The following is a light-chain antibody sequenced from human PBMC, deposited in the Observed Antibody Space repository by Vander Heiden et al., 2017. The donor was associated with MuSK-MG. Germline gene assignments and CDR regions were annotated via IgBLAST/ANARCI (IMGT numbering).Light chain of an antibody. Sequence: AIQLTHSPSSLSASVGDRVTITCRASQGISSALAWYQQKPGKAPKLLIYDASSLESGVPSRFSGSGYGKDFTLTISSRQPEDFASYYCQQFNSYPPITFGGGTKVEIK. CDR1: QGISSA. V-gene: IGKV1-13*02. CDR3: QQFNSYPPIT. CDR2: DAS. J-gene: IGKJ4*01.